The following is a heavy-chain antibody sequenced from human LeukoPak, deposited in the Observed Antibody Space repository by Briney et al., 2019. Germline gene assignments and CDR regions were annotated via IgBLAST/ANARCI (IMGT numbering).Heavy chain of an antibody. CDR3: ARHGNGAFDI. V-gene: IGHV4-61*08. CDR2: IYYSGST. D-gene: IGHD1-1*01. J-gene: IGHJ3*02. Sequence: SETLSLTCTVSGGSISSGGYYWSWIRQPPGQGLEWIGFIYYSGSTNYSPSLKSRVTISVDTSKNQFSLKLSSVTAADTAVCYCARHGNGAFDIWGQGTMVTVSS. CDR1: GGSISSGGYY.